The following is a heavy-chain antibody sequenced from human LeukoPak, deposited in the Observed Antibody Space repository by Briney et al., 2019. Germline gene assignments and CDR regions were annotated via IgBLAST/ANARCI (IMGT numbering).Heavy chain of an antibody. CDR2: VNSDGTGT. J-gene: IGHJ6*03. V-gene: IGHV3-74*01. Sequence: PGGSLRLSCAASGFTFSSDWMHWVRQAPGKGLGWVSRVNSDGTGTTYADSVEGRFTISRDNAKNTVYLQMNSLRAEDTAIYYCIRTLIVATSPYMDVWGKGTTVTVSS. CDR1: GFTFSSDW. D-gene: IGHD5-12*01. CDR3: IRTLIVATSPYMDV.